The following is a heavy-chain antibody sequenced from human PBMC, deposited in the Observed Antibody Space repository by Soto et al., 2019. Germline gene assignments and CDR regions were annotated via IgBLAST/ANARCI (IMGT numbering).Heavy chain of an antibody. V-gene: IGHV3-23*01. CDR3: AKYQPGNYGGGMDV. J-gene: IGHJ6*01. CDR1: GFTFTTYA. D-gene: IGHD3-10*01. Sequence: EVSLRLSCAASGFTFTTYAMSWVREAPGKGLEWVSTLSGDGRATFYADSVKRRFTISRDNSKNTLYLQINSLRDDDTATYYCAKYQPGNYGGGMDVWGQGITVTASS. CDR2: LSGDGRAT.